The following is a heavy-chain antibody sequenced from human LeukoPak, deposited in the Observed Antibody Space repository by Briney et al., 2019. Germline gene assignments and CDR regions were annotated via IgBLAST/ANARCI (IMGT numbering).Heavy chain of an antibody. J-gene: IGHJ4*02. D-gene: IGHD6-19*01. V-gene: IGHV4-34*01. Sequence: SETLSLTCAVYGGSFSGYYWGWIRQPPGKGLEWIGEINHSGSTNYNPSLKSRVTISVDTSKNQFSLKLSSVTAADTAVYYCARVRWLVLDYWGQGTLVTVSS. CDR2: INHSGST. CDR3: ARVRWLVLDY. CDR1: GGSFSGYY.